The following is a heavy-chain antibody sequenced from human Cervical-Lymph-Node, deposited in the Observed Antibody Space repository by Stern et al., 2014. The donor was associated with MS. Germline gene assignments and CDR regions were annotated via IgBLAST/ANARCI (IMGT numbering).Heavy chain of an antibody. CDR3: ARDYCGGDCYYNWFDP. CDR1: GGSISSTSFY. D-gene: IGHD2-21*02. Sequence: QMQLVQSGPGLVKPSQTLSLTCTVSGGSISSTSFYWSWIRQSAGKGLEWIGRIYPRGTANYNPSLKSRVAMSEDTSKNQFSLRLSFVTAADTAVYYCARDYCGGDCYYNWFDPWGQGTLVTVSS. J-gene: IGHJ5*02. CDR2: IYPRGTA. V-gene: IGHV4-61*02.